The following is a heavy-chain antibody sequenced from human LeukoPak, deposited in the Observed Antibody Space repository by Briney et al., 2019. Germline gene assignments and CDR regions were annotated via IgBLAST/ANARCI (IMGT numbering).Heavy chain of an antibody. J-gene: IGHJ5*02. V-gene: IGHV4-38-2*02. Sequence: SETLSLTCTVSGYSISSGYYWGWIRQPPGKGLEWIGSIYHSGSTYYNPSLKSRVTISVDTSKNQFSLKLSSVTAADTAVYYCARRPYLAAAGRYNWFDPWGQGTLVTVSS. CDR3: ARRPYLAAAGRYNWFDP. CDR2: IYHSGST. CDR1: GYSISSGYY. D-gene: IGHD6-13*01.